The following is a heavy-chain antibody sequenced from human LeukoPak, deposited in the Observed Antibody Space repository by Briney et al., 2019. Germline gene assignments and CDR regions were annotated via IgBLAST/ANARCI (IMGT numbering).Heavy chain of an antibody. CDR2: IRYDGSNK. D-gene: IGHD1-1*01. Sequence: GGSLRLSCAASGFTFSSYGMHWVRQAPGKGLEWVAFIRYDGSNKYYADSVKGRFTISRDNSKNTLYLQMNSLRAEDTAVYYCAKDKLERRGPYFDYWGQGTLVTVSS. CDR1: GFTFSSYG. CDR3: AKDKLERRGPYFDY. J-gene: IGHJ4*02. V-gene: IGHV3-30*02.